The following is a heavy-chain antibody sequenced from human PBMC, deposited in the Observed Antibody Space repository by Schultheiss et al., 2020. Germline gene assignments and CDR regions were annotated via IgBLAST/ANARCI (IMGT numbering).Heavy chain of an antibody. CDR2: MYYSGST. CDR1: GGSISSYY. V-gene: IGHV4-59*01. D-gene: IGHD4-17*01. CDR3: ARGRVDYES. Sequence: SETLSLTCTVSGGSISSYYWSWIRQPPGKGLEWIGYMYYSGSTNYNPSLKSRVTISVDTSKNQFSLKLSSVAAADTAVYYCARGRVDYESWGQGTLVTVSS. J-gene: IGHJ4*02.